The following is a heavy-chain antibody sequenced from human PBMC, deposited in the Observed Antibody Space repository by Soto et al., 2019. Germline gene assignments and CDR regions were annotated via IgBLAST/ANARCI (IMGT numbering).Heavy chain of an antibody. J-gene: IGHJ4*02. Sequence: ESGGGLVKPGGSLRLSCTGSGFPFSAYNINWVRQAPGKGLEWVSSITVGSSHIYQPNSMKGRFTISRDDAKNSVYLQIDSLRDEDTALYYCSRSPEVGVRGAYWSQGTLVTVSS. V-gene: IGHV3-21*01. D-gene: IGHD3-16*01. CDR3: SRSPEVGVRGAY. CDR2: ITVGSSHI. CDR1: GFPFSAYN.